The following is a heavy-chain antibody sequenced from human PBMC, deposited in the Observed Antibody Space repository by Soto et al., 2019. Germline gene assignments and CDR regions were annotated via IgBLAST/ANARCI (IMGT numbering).Heavy chain of an antibody. CDR3: AGDLSGSYFPYFQH. V-gene: IGHV4-31*03. D-gene: IGHD1-26*01. J-gene: IGHJ1*01. Sequence: QVHLQESGPGLVKPSQTLSLTCTVSGGSTSSGGYYWSWIRQHPGKGLEWIGYIYYSGSTYYNPSLKSRVTISVDTSKNQCSLKLSSVTAADTAVYYCAGDLSGSYFPYFQHWGQGTLVTVSS. CDR1: GGSTSSGGYY. CDR2: IYYSGST.